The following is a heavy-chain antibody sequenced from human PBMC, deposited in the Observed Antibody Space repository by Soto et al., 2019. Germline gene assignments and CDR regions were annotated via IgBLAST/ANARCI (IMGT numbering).Heavy chain of an antibody. CDR3: ARTYYYNSSPDY. CDR1: GGSISSYY. J-gene: IGHJ4*02. D-gene: IGHD3-22*01. Sequence: SETLSLTCTVSGGSISSYYWTWIRQPPGKGLEWIGYIYYSGSTNYNPSLKSRVTISVDTSKNQFSLKLNSVTAADTAVYYCARTYYYNSSPDYWGQGTLVTVSS. CDR2: IYYSGST. V-gene: IGHV4-59*08.